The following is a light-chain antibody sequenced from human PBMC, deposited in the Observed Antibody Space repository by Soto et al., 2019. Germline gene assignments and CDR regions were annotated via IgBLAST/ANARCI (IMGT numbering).Light chain of an antibody. J-gene: IGKJ1*01. V-gene: IGKV3-11*01. Sequence: TPSPVALSLPPPLRAPLSCGASQSVSRYLAWYQQKPGQAPRLLIYDASNRATGIPARFSGSGSGTDFTLTISSLEPEDFAVYYCQQRSNWPRTVGQGTKVDIK. CDR1: QSVSRY. CDR3: QQRSNWPRT. CDR2: DAS.